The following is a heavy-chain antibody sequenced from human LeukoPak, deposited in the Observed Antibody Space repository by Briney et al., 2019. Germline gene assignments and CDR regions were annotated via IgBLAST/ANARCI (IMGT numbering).Heavy chain of an antibody. J-gene: IGHJ5*02. CDR3: ARDSEYYYGSGSFNWFDP. V-gene: IGHV4-4*02. CDR2: IYHSGST. Sequence: SGTLSLTCAVSGGSISGSNWRRWVRQPPGKGLEWIGEIYHSGSTNYNPSLKSRVTISVDKSKNQFSLKLSSVTAADTAVYYCARDSEYYYGSGSFNWFDPWGQGTLVTVSS. CDR1: GGSISGSNW. D-gene: IGHD3-10*01.